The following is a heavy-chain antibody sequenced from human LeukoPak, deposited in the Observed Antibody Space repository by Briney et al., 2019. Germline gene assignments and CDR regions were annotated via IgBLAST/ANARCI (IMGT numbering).Heavy chain of an antibody. J-gene: IGHJ2*01. CDR3: AMPYYYGSGSSPRWYFDL. CDR2: IYYSGST. D-gene: IGHD3-10*01. V-gene: IGHV4-38-2*02. Sequence: PSETLSLTCTVSGYSISGGYYWGWIRQPPGKGLEWIGSIYYSGSTYYNPSLKSRVTISVDTSKNQFSLKLSSVTAADTAVYYCAMPYYYGSGSSPRWYFDLWGRGTLVTVSS. CDR1: GYSISGGYY.